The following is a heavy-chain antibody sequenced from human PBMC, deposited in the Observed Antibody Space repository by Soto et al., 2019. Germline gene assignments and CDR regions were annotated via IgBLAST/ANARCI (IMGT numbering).Heavy chain of an antibody. CDR1: GFTLSMSA. CDR3: AKDRGIIVKAGDAFDV. V-gene: IGHV3-23*01. J-gene: IGHJ3*01. Sequence: GGSLRLSCTSSGFTLSMSAVNWVRQAPGKGLEWVSYISDSGDRTYYADSVKGRFTISRDRSKNTVSLQMDSLRAEDTAVYYCAKDRGIIVKAGDAFDVWGQGTKVTVSS. CDR2: ISDSGDRT. D-gene: IGHD3-16*02.